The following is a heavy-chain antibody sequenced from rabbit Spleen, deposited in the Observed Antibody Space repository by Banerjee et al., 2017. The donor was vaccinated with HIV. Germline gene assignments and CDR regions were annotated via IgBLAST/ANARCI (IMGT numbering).Heavy chain of an antibody. CDR3: ARDLDGVIGWNFGW. J-gene: IGHJ4*01. D-gene: IGHD1-1*01. CDR2: IAGSSSGFT. V-gene: IGHV1S40*01. Sequence: QSLEESGGDLVKPGASLTLTCTASGVSFSSSSYMCWVRQAPGKGLEWISCIAGSSSGFTYSATWAKGRFTISKTSSTTVTLQMTSLTAADTATYFCARDLDGVIGWNFGWWGPGTLVTVS. CDR1: GVSFSSSSY.